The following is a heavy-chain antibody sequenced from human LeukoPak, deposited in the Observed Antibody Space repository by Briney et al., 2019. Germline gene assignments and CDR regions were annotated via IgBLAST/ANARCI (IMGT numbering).Heavy chain of an antibody. CDR1: GGSISSYY. V-gene: IGHV4-59*01. D-gene: IGHD5-24*01. CDR2: IYYSGST. Sequence: SETLSLTCTVSGGSISSYYWSWIRQPPGKGLEWIGYIYYSGSTNYNPSLKSRVTISVDTSKNQFSLKLSSVTAADTAVYYCARVRGLGRDGWGVDYWGQGTLVTVSS. J-gene: IGHJ4*02. CDR3: ARVRGLGRDGWGVDY.